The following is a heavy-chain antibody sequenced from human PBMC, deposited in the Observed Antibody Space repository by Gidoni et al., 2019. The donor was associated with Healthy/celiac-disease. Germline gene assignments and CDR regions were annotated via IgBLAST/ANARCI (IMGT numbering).Heavy chain of an antibody. D-gene: IGHD3-16*01. CDR1: GFTFSSYS. Sequence: EVQLVESGGGLVKPGGSLRLSCAPSGFTFSSYSMNWVRQAPGKGLEWVSSISSSSSYIYYADSVKGRFTISRDNAKNSLYLQMNSLRAEDTAVYYCARDALLGGPFAFDYWGQGTLVTVSS. CDR2: ISSSSSYI. J-gene: IGHJ4*02. CDR3: ARDALLGGPFAFDY. V-gene: IGHV3-21*01.